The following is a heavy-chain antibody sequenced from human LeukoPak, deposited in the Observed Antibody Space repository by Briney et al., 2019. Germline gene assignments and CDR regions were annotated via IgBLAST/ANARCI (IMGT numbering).Heavy chain of an antibody. CDR2: IYYSGST. V-gene: IGHV4-39*01. D-gene: IGHD6-19*01. CDR3: ARHFSNGWVYYYGMDV. CDR1: GDSISSDSYY. Sequence: SETLSLTCTVSGDSISSDSYYWGWIRQPPGKGLQWIGSIYYSGSTYYSSSLKSRVTMSVDTSKNQFSLKLSSVTAADTAVYYCARHFSNGWVYYYGMDVWGQGTTVTVSS. J-gene: IGHJ6*02.